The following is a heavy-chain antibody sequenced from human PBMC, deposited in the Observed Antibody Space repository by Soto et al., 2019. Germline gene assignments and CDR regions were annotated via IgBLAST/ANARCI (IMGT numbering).Heavy chain of an antibody. J-gene: IGHJ6*02. Sequence: LSLTCAVYGVSFSRYYWSWVRQPPWKWLEWIGEINHSESTNYNPSLKSRVTISVDTSKNQFSLKLSSVTAADTAVYYCARGLSVINTFSKYYGMDVWGQGTTVTVSS. D-gene: IGHD3-22*01. CDR2: INHSEST. CDR3: ARGLSVINTFSKYYGMDV. V-gene: IGHV4-34*01. CDR1: GVSFSRYY.